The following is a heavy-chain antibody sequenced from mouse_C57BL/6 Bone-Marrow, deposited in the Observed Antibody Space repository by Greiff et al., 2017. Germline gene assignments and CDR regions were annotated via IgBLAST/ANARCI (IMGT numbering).Heavy chain of an antibody. Sequence: QVQLQQSGAELVRPGTSVKMSCKASGYTFTNYWIGWAKQRPGHGLEWIGDIYPGGGYTNYNEKFKGKATLPADKSSSTAYMQFSSLTSEDSAIYYCARGEVYYDYDGGDYFDYWGQGTTLTVSS. CDR2: IYPGGGYT. D-gene: IGHD2-4*01. J-gene: IGHJ2*01. CDR3: ARGEVYYDYDGGDYFDY. V-gene: IGHV1-63*01. CDR1: GYTFTNYW.